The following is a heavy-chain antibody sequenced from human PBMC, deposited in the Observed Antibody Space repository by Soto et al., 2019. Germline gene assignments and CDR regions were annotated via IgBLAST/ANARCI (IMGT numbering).Heavy chain of an antibody. CDR2: IIPILGIA. CDR1: GGTFSSYT. Sequence: SVKVSCTASGGTFSSYTISWVRQAPGQGLEWMGRIIPILGIANYAQKFQGRVTITADESTSTAYMELSSLRSEDTAVYYCARDIYMSAGTVEDDYWGQGTLVTVSS. J-gene: IGHJ4*02. V-gene: IGHV1-69*04. CDR3: ARDIYMSAGTVEDDY. D-gene: IGHD6-13*01.